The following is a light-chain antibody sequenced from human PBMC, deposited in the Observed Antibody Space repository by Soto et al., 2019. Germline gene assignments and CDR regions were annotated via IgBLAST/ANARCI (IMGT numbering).Light chain of an antibody. CDR3: AAWDDSLNGPRWV. J-gene: IGLJ3*02. Sequence: QSVLTQPPSASGTPGQRVTISCSGSSSNIGSNTVNWYQQLPGTAPKLLIYSNNQRPSGVPDRLSGSKSGTSASLAISGLQSEDEADYYCAAWDDSLNGPRWVFGGGTKLTVL. CDR1: SSNIGSNT. V-gene: IGLV1-44*01. CDR2: SNN.